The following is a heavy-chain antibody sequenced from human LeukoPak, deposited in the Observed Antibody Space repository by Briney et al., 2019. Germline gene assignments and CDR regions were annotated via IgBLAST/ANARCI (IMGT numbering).Heavy chain of an antibody. D-gene: IGHD3-22*01. CDR1: GFTFSSYA. CDR2: ISSRSSYT. CDR3: ARESFSGDSSGYYGY. V-gene: IGHV3-11*06. J-gene: IGHJ4*02. Sequence: GGSLRLSCAASGFTFSSYAMSWIRQAPGKGLEWVSYISSRSSYTNYADSVKGRFTISRDNAKNSLYLQMNSLRAEDTAVYYCARESFSGDSSGYYGYWGQGTLVTVSS.